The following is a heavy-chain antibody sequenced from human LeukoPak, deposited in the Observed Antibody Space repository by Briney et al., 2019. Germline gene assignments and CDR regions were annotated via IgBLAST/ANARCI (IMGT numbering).Heavy chain of an antibody. Sequence: GASVKVSCKASGYTFTSYGISWVRQAPGQGLEWMGWISAYNGNTNYAQKLQGRVTMTTDTSTSTAYMELRSLRSDDPAVYYLARSPRSGWYLYWGQGTLGTGSS. CDR2: ISAYNGNT. D-gene: IGHD6-19*01. J-gene: IGHJ4*03. CDR3: ARSPRSGWYLY. V-gene: IGHV1-18*01. CDR1: GYTFTSYG.